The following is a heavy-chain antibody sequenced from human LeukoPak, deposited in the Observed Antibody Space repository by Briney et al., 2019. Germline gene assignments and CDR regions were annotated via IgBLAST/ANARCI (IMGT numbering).Heavy chain of an antibody. CDR3: AGIGTPGGMDV. V-gene: IGHV3-48*03. Sequence: GGSLRLSCAASGFTFSSYEMNWVRQAPGKGLEWVSYISTSGRTIYYPGSVKGRFTISRDNAKNSLYLQMNSLRAEDTAVYYCAGIGTPGGMDVWGQGATVTVSS. CDR1: GFTFSSYE. D-gene: IGHD1-1*01. J-gene: IGHJ6*02. CDR2: ISTSGRTI.